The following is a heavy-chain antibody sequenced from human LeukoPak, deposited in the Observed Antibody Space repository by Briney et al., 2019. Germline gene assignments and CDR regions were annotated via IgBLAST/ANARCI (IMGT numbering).Heavy chain of an antibody. Sequence: SETLSLTCTVSGDSISSTNFYWGWIRQPPGKGLEWIGSIYNTGSTYYNPSLKSRVTMSVDTSKNQVSLKLSSVTAADTAVYYCARQDSSEQPWGQGTLVTVSS. J-gene: IGHJ5*02. CDR1: GDSISSTNFY. V-gene: IGHV4-39*01. CDR3: ARQDSSEQP. CDR2: IYNTGST. D-gene: IGHD6-25*01.